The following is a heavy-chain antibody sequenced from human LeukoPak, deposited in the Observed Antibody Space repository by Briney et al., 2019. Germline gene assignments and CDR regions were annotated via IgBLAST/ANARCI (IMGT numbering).Heavy chain of an antibody. Sequence: GGSLRLSCAASGFTFSSYAMSWVRQAPGKGLEWVSSISSSGGSTYYADSAKGRFTISRDNSKNTLYLQMNSLRAEDTAVYYCAKGRREQPFDYWGQGTLVTVSS. CDR3: AKGRREQPFDY. CDR2: ISSSGGST. D-gene: IGHD1-26*01. J-gene: IGHJ4*02. CDR1: GFTFSSYA. V-gene: IGHV3-23*01.